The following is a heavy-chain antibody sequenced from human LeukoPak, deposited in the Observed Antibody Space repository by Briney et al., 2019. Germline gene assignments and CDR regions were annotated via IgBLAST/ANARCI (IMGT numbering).Heavy chain of an antibody. J-gene: IGHJ5*02. CDR2: ISGSGGST. CDR3: AKEEQLVRFNWFDP. Sequence: GGSLRLSCAASGFTFSSYSMNWARQAPGKGLEWVSAISGSGGSTYYADSVKGRFTISRDNSKNTLYLQMNSLRAEDTAVYYCAKEEQLVRFNWFDPWGQGTLVTVSS. D-gene: IGHD6-13*01. V-gene: IGHV3-23*01. CDR1: GFTFSSYS.